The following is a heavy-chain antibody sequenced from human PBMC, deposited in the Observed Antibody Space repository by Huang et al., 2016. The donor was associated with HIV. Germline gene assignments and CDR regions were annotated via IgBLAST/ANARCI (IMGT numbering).Heavy chain of an antibody. J-gene: IGHJ6*02. Sequence: QMQLQQRGAGLLKPSETLSLTCGVSGGSFTGNYLTWIRQAPGKGLEWIGEVNDSGATNYNPSLNARVTISLDKSNRELSLNLRSVTAADTAVYYCARQWTILEWLLGLDVWGQGTTVIVSS. CDR2: VNDSGAT. D-gene: IGHD3-3*01. CDR1: GGSFTGNY. V-gene: IGHV4-34*02. CDR3: ARQWTILEWLLGLDV.